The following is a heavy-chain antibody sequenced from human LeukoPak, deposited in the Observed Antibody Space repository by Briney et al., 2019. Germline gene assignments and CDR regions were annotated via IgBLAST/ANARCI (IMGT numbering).Heavy chain of an antibody. D-gene: IGHD6-19*01. V-gene: IGHV3-48*03. J-gene: IGHJ4*02. CDR1: GFSVRSYG. Sequence: GGSLRLSCAASGFSVRSYGFNWVRQAPGRGLEWVSYISTSGTYMYYADSVRGRFTVSRDNAKNSLYLQMNSLRAEDTAVYYCARERSGWYYFDHWGQGTLVTVSS. CDR2: ISTSGTYM. CDR3: ARERSGWYYFDH.